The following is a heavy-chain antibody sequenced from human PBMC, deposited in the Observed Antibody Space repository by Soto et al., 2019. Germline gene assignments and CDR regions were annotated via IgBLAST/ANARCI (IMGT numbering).Heavy chain of an antibody. J-gene: IGHJ4*02. CDR1: GFTFSSYG. V-gene: IGHV3-30*18. CDR2: ISYDGSNK. CDR3: AKDWEYYYDSSGYSPFDY. Sequence: PGGSLRLSCAASGFTFSSYGMHWVRQAPGKGLEWVAVISYDGSNKYYADSVKGRFTISRDNSKNTLYLQMNSLRAEDTAVYYCAKDWEYYYDSSGYSPFDYWGQGTLVTVSS. D-gene: IGHD3-22*01.